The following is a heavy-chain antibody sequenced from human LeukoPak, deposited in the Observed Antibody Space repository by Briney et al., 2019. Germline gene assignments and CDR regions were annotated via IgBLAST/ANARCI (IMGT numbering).Heavy chain of an antibody. CDR3: ARDLTDYYDSFVY. Sequence: ASVKVSCKASGYTFTGYYMHWVRQAPGQGLEWMGGIIPIFGTANYAQKFQGRVTITADESTSTAYMELSSLRSEDTAVYYCARDLTDYYDSFVYWGQGALVPVSS. D-gene: IGHD3-22*01. CDR1: GYTFTGYY. CDR2: IIPIFGTA. V-gene: IGHV1-69*13. J-gene: IGHJ4*02.